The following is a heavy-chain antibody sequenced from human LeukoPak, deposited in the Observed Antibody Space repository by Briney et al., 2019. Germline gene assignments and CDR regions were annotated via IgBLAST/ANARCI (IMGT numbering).Heavy chain of an antibody. CDR1: GGSISSSDYY. D-gene: IGHD1-26*01. CDR2: IYYSGTT. J-gene: IGHJ3*02. V-gene: IGHV4-39*01. CDR3: ATGGPYDAFDI. Sequence: PSETLSLTCTVSGGSISSSDYYWGWIRQPPGKGLEWIASIYYSGTTHYNPSLQSRVTMSVDTSKNQFSLKLSSVTAADTAVYYCATGGPYDAFDIWGQGTMVTVSS.